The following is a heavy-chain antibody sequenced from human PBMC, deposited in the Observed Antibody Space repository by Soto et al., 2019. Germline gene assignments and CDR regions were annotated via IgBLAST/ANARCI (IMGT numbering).Heavy chain of an antibody. CDR3: ARVDCSGGSCYLYYYYGMDV. Sequence: SVKVSCKASGGTFSSYAISWVRQAPGQGLEWMGGIIPIFGTANYAQKFQGRVTITADESTSTAYMELSSLRSGDTAVYYCARVDCSGGSCYLYYYYGMDVWGQGTTVTVSS. V-gene: IGHV1-69*13. CDR1: GGTFSSYA. D-gene: IGHD2-15*01. J-gene: IGHJ6*02. CDR2: IIPIFGTA.